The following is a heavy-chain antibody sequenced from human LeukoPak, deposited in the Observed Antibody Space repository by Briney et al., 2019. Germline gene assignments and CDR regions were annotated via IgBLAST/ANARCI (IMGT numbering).Heavy chain of an antibody. CDR1: GFSLSSYA. V-gene: IGHV3-23*01. D-gene: IGHD6-19*01. CDR2: TSSSDDGK. CDR3: ACGGSGWYDVRFDY. Sequence: GGSLRLSCTVSGFSLSSYAMSWVRRAPGKGLEWVSATSSSDDGKYYADSVRGRFTISRDNAKNSLYLQMNSLRAEDTAVYYCACGGSGWYDVRFDYWGQGTLVTVSS. J-gene: IGHJ4*02.